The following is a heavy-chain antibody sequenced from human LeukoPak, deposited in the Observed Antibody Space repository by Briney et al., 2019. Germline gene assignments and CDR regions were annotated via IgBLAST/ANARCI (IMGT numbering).Heavy chain of an antibody. Sequence: GGSLRLSCAASGFTFSSYSMNWVRQAPGKGLEWVSSISSSSSYIYYADSVKGRFTISRDNAKNSPYLQMNSLRAEDTAVYYCARDTSNYINWFDPWGQGTLVTVSS. CDR2: ISSSSSYI. J-gene: IGHJ5*02. D-gene: IGHD4-11*01. CDR3: ARDTSNYINWFDP. CDR1: GFTFSSYS. V-gene: IGHV3-21*01.